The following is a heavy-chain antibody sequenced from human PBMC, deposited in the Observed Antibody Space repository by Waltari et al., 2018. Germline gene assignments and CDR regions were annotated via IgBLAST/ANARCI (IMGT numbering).Heavy chain of an antibody. J-gene: IGHJ4*02. CDR2: MNPNSGNT. CDR1: GYTFTSYD. CDR3: ARAFQSWSGSLYYFDY. D-gene: IGHD3-3*01. V-gene: IGHV1-8*03. Sequence: QVQLVQSGAEVKKPGAPVKVSCKASGYTFTSYDINWVRQATGQGLEWMGWMNPNSGNTGYAQKCQGRVTITRNTSISTAYMELSSLRSEDTAVYYCARAFQSWSGSLYYFDYWGQGTLVTVSS.